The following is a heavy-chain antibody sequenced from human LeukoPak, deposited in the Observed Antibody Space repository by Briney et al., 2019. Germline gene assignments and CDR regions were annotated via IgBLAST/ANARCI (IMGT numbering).Heavy chain of an antibody. CDR1: GYTFTSYY. CDR2: INPSGGST. CDR3: AREGYYYDSSGYWWFDP. V-gene: IGHV1-46*01. Sequence: ASVKVSCKASGYTFTSYYMHWVRQAPGQGLEWMGIINPSGGSTGYAQKFQGRVTMTRDMSTSTVYMELSSLRSEDTAVYYCAREGYYYDSSGYWWFDPWGQGTLVTVSS. D-gene: IGHD3-22*01. J-gene: IGHJ5*02.